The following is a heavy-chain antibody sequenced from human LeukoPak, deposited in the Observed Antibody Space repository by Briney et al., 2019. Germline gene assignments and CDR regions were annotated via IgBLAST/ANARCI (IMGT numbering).Heavy chain of an antibody. CDR2: ISGSSTYI. V-gene: IGHV3-21*01. Sequence: GGSLRLSCAASGFSFSSYSMTWVRQAPGKGLECVSSISGSSTYIYYADSVKGRFTISRDNSMNTLYLQMNSLRAEDTAVYYCASNRVDYWGQGTLVTVSS. D-gene: IGHD3-10*01. J-gene: IGHJ4*02. CDR3: ASNRVDY. CDR1: GFSFSSYS.